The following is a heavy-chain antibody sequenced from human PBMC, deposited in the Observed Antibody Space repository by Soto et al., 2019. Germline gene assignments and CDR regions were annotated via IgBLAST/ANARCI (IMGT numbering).Heavy chain of an antibody. CDR3: ARFGRFSGRERGFDP. D-gene: IGHD5-12*01. V-gene: IGHV3-11*01. J-gene: IGHJ5*02. CDR2: ISSSCSTI. Sequence: GGSLRLSCAASGFTFSDYYRSWIRQAPGNGLEWVSYISSSCSTIYYADSVKGRFTISRDNAKNSLYLQMNSLRAEDTAVYSCARFGRFSGRERGFDPWGQGTLVTVSS. CDR1: GFTFSDYY.